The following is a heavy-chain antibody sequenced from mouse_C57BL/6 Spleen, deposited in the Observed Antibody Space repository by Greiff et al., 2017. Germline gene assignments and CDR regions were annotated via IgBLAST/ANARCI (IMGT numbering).Heavy chain of an antibody. CDR2: IDPSDSYT. CDR1: GYTFTSYW. V-gene: IGHV1-50*01. Sequence: QVQLQQPGAELVKPGASVKLSCKASGYTFTSYWMQWVKQRPGQGLEWIGEIDPSDSYTNYNQKFKGKATVTLDTSSSTADMQLSSLTSEDSAVYYCARSGNSSFAYWGQGTLVTVSA. CDR3: ARSGNSSFAY. D-gene: IGHD2-1*01. J-gene: IGHJ3*01.